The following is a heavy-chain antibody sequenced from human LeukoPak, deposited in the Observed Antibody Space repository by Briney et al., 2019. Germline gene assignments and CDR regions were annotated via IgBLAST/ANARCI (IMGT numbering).Heavy chain of an antibody. CDR3: AGYCGGGSCADS. J-gene: IGHJ4*02. CDR2: IHYSGDT. D-gene: IGHD2-15*01. Sequence: SETLSLTCTVSGGSISSYYWSWIRQPPGKGLEWIGYIHYSGDTKCNPSLKSRVTISVDTSKNQVSLQLNSVTAADTAVYYCAGYCGGGSCADSWGQGTLVTVSS. V-gene: IGHV4-59*08. CDR1: GGSISSYY.